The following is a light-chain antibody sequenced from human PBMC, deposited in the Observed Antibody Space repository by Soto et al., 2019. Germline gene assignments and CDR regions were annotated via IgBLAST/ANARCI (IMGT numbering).Light chain of an antibody. J-gene: IGLJ1*01. CDR1: SSDVGYYNY. V-gene: IGLV2-14*01. CDR3: SSYAHSSIYV. CDR2: EAD. Sequence: QSVLTQPASVSGSPGQSITISCTGTSSDVGYYNYVSWYQQHPGKAPKLMIYEADNRPSGVSIRFSGSKSGNTASLTISGLQADDEADYYCSSYAHSSIYVFGTGTKLTVL.